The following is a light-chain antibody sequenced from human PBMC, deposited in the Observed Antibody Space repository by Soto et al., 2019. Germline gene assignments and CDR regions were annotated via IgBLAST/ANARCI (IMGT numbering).Light chain of an antibody. J-gene: IGKJ2*01. CDR2: NAS. CDR1: QSVSSS. CDR3: QQRSNWPYT. Sequence: EIVLTQSPATLSLSPGERATLFCRASQSVSSSLVWYQQKPGQAPRLLMYNASNRATGIPARFSGSGSGTDFTLTISSLEPEDFAVYYCQQRSNWPYTFGQGTKLEIK. V-gene: IGKV3-11*01.